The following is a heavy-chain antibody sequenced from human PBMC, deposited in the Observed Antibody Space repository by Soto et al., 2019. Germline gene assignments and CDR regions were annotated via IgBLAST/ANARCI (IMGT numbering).Heavy chain of an antibody. Sequence: EVQLVESGGGLVQPGGSLKLSCAASGFTFSGSAMHWVRQASGKGLEWVGRIRSKANSYATAYAASVKGRFTISRDDSKNTAYLQMNSLKTEDTAVYYCTRMAYSSSRVDLFDPWGQGTLVTVSS. CDR2: IRSKANSYAT. J-gene: IGHJ5*02. CDR1: GFTFSGSA. D-gene: IGHD6-13*01. V-gene: IGHV3-73*01. CDR3: TRMAYSSSRVDLFDP.